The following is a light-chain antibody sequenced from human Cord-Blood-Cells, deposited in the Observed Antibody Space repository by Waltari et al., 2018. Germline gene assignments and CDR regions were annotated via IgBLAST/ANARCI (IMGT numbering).Light chain of an antibody. Sequence: DIQMTQSPSPLSASVGDRVTITCRASQGVSSWLAVYQQKPRKAPKLLIYKGSSLESGLPPRCSGSGSVTEFTLTISRLQPDDFATDHCQQYNRYPYTCGQGTKLEIK. CDR2: KGS. CDR1: QGVSSW. J-gene: IGKJ2*01. V-gene: IGKV1-5*03. CDR3: QQYNRYPYT.